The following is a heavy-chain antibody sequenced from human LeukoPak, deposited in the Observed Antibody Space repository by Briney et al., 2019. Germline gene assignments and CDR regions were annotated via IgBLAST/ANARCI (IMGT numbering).Heavy chain of an antibody. V-gene: IGHV3-74*01. CDR3: AKSDWFDP. CDR1: GFTFSNYW. CDR2: IKYDGSTT. J-gene: IGHJ5*02. Sequence: PARSLRLSCAASGFTFSNYWMNWVRKAPGKGLVWVSRIKYDGSTTYYADSVKGRFTISRDNAKNTLYLQMNSLRAEDTAIYYCAKSDWFDPWGQGTLVTVSS.